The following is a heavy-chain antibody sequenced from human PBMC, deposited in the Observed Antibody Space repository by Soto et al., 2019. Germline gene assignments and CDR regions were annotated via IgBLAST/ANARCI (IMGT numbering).Heavy chain of an antibody. J-gene: IGHJ5*02. Sequence: LSLTCTVSGGSISSGDYYWSWIRQPPGKGLEWIGYIYYSGSTYYNPSLKSRVTISVDTSKNQFSLKLSSVTAADTAVYYCARDRGRGWFDPWGQGTLVTVSS. CDR3: ARDRGRGWFDP. CDR1: GGSISSGDYY. CDR2: IYYSGST. V-gene: IGHV4-30-4*01.